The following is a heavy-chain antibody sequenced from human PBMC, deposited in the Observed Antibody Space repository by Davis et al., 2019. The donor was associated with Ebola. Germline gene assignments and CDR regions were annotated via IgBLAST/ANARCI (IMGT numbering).Heavy chain of an antibody. V-gene: IGHV1-69*04. D-gene: IGHD2-15*01. Sequence: AASVTVSCKASGGTFSSYAISWVRQAPGQGLEWMGRIIPILGIANYAQKFQGRVTITADKSTSTAYMELSSLRSEDTAVYYCARLGYCSGGSCTRGYYYYGMDVWGQGTTVTVSS. J-gene: IGHJ6*02. CDR2: IIPILGIA. CDR3: ARLGYCSGGSCTRGYYYYGMDV. CDR1: GGTFSSYA.